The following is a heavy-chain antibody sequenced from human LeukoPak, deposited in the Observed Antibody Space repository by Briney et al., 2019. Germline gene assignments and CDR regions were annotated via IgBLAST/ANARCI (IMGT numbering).Heavy chain of an antibody. Sequence: GGSLRLSCAASGFTFSSYSINWVRQAPGKGLEWVSSISSSSSYIYYADSVKGRFTISRDNAKNSLYLQMNSLRAEDTAVYYCARGPPGYSYGYSAEYFQHWGQGTLVTVSS. CDR3: ARGPPGYSYGYSAEYFQH. D-gene: IGHD5-18*01. CDR1: GFTFSSYS. J-gene: IGHJ1*01. V-gene: IGHV3-21*01. CDR2: ISSSSSYI.